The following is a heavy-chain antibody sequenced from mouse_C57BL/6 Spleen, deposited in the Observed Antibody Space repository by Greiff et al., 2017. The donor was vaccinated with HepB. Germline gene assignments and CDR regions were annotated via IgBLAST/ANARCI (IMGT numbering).Heavy chain of an antibody. J-gene: IGHJ3*01. D-gene: IGHD1-1*01. CDR2: IRSKSSNYAT. CDR3: VRDREIYGSSPWFAY. Sequence: EVQVVESGGGLVQPKGSLKLSCAASGFTFNTYAMHWVRQAPGKGLEWVARIRSKSSNYATYYADSVKDRFTISRDDSPSMLYLQMNNLKTEDTAMYYCVRDREIYGSSPWFAYWGQGTLVTVSA. CDR1: GFTFNTYA. V-gene: IGHV10-3*01.